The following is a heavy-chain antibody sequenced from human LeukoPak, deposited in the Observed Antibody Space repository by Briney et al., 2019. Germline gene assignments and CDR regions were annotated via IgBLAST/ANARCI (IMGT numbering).Heavy chain of an antibody. CDR3: AKDITTIDY. V-gene: IGHV3-23*01. CDR2: ISGTGGST. Sequence: GGSLRLSCAASGFTFSNYAMSWVRQAPGKGLEWVAGISGTGGSTHYADSVKGRFTISRDNSKDTLYLQMNSLRAEDTAVYYCAKDITTIDYWGQGTLVTVSS. CDR1: GFTFSNYA. D-gene: IGHD3-22*01. J-gene: IGHJ4*02.